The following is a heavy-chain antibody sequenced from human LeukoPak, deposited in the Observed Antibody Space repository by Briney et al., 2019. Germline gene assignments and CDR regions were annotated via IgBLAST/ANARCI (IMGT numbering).Heavy chain of an antibody. V-gene: IGHV1-8*03. CDR1: SYTFTSYD. Sequence: ASVKVSCKASSYTFTSYDINWVRQAAGQGFEWMGWMHPNSGNTGYAQKFQGRVTITRNTSISTAYMELSSLRSEDTAVYYCARDTVVVPAAASGDWGQGTLVTVSS. CDR3: ARDTVVVPAAASGD. J-gene: IGHJ4*02. D-gene: IGHD2-2*01. CDR2: MHPNSGNT.